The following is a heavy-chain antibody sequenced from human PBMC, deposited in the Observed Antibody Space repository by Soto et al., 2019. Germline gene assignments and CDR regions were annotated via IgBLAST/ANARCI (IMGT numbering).Heavy chain of an antibody. CDR2: ISAYNGNT. J-gene: IGHJ6*02. D-gene: IGHD1-1*01. CDR1: GYTFTSYG. V-gene: IGHV1-18*01. CDR3: ARFTTRTTGTTGYCYYGMDV. Sequence: ASVKVSCKASGYTFTSYGISWVRQAPGQGLEWMGWISAYNGNTNYAQKLQGRVTMTTDTSTSTAYMELRSLRSDDTAVYYCARFTTRTTGTTGYCYYGMDVWGQGTTVTVSS.